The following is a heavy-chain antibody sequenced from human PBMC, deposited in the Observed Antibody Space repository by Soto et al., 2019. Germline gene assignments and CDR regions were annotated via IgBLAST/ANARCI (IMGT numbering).Heavy chain of an antibody. Sequence: SVKVSCKASGGTFSSYAISWVRQAPGQGLEWVGGIIPIFGTANYAQKFQGRVTITADESTSTAYMELSSLRSEDTAVYYCAREVYYYGSGSSPYYYGMDVWGQGTTVTVSS. CDR2: IIPIFGTA. CDR3: AREVYYYGSGSSPYYYGMDV. CDR1: GGTFSSYA. D-gene: IGHD3-10*01. V-gene: IGHV1-69*13. J-gene: IGHJ6*02.